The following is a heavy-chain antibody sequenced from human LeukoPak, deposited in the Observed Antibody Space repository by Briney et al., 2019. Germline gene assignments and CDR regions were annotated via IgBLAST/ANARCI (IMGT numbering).Heavy chain of an antibody. V-gene: IGHV4-59*01. Sequence: SETLSLTCTVPGGSISSYYWSWIRQPPGKGLEWIGYIYYSGSTNYNPSLKSRVTISVDTSKNQFSLKLSSVTAADTAVYYCARTSNYDFWSGYYKDNWFDPWGQGTLVTVSS. CDR1: GGSISSYY. CDR2: IYYSGST. CDR3: ARTSNYDFWSGYYKDNWFDP. J-gene: IGHJ5*02. D-gene: IGHD3-3*01.